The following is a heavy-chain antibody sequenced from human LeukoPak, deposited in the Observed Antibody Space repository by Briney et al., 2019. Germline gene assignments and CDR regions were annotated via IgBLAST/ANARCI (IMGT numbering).Heavy chain of an antibody. J-gene: IGHJ4*02. V-gene: IGHV3-30*04. CDR2: ISRYSGSK. CDR3: ARDLLVGSPDYFDS. D-gene: IGHD3-10*01. Sequence: GGSLRLSCAACGFTFSSYDMQWVRQARGKGLEWGAAISRYSGSKVYRDSVKGRFTICRDNSMGTLYLQMNSLRTEATAVFYCARDLLVGSPDYFDSWGQGTLVTVSS. CDR1: GFTFSSYD.